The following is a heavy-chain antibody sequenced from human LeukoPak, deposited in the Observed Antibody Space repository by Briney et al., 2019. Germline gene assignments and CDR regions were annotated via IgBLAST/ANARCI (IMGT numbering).Heavy chain of an antibody. CDR1: GYTFTGYY. Sequence: GASVKVSCKASGYTFTGYYMHWVRQAPGQGLEWMGWINPNSGGTNYAQKFQGRVTMTRDTSISTAYVELSRLRSDDTAVYYCAREYCSSTSCHYFDYWGQGTLVTVSS. CDR2: INPNSGGT. CDR3: AREYCSSTSCHYFDY. D-gene: IGHD2-2*01. J-gene: IGHJ4*02. V-gene: IGHV1-2*02.